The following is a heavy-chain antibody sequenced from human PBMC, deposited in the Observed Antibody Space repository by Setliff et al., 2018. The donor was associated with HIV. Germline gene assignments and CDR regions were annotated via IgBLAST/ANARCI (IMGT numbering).Heavy chain of an antibody. CDR1: GGSINNYY. V-gene: IGHV4-59*01. CDR2: IYYNGNT. CDR3: ARPEGGGESSGWYYYYYYYMDV. J-gene: IGHJ6*03. D-gene: IGHD6-19*01. Sequence: SETLSLTCTVSGGSINNYYWSWIRQPPGKGLEWIGYIYYNGNTNYNPSLRGRVTMSVDTSKNRLSLKLSSLTTADTAVYYCARPEGGGESSGWYYYYYYYMDVWGKGISVTVSS.